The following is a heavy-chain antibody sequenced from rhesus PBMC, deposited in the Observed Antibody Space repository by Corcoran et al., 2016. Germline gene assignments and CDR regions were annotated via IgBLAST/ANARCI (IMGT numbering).Heavy chain of an antibody. CDR1: GFTFSSYW. J-gene: IGHJ2*01. V-gene: IGHV3-14*01. Sequence: EVQLVESGGGLAKPGGSLRLSCAASGFTFSSYWMHWVRQAPGKGLEWISAINSAGSSTYDADSVKGRFTISRENAKNTLYLQMDSLRAEDTAVYYCARDWNTVTSLYWYFDLWGPGTPITISS. CDR2: INSAGSST. CDR3: ARDWNTVTSLYWYFDL. D-gene: IGHD4-23*01.